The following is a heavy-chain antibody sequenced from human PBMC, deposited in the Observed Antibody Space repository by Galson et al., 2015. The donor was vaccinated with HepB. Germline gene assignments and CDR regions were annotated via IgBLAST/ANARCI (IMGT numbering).Heavy chain of an antibody. Sequence: SVKVSCKASGYTFTSYYMHWVRQAPGQGLEWMGIINPSGGSTSYAQKFQGRVTMTRDTSTSTVYMELSSLRSEDTAVYYCARDRDYYGSGSYYTDLPGYYGMDVWGQGTTVTVSS. V-gene: IGHV1-46*01. CDR1: GYTFTSYY. CDR2: INPSGGST. CDR3: ARDRDYYGSGSYYTDLPGYYGMDV. J-gene: IGHJ6*02. D-gene: IGHD3-10*01.